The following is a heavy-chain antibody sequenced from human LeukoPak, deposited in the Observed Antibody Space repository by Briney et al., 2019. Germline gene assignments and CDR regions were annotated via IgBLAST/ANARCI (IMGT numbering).Heavy chain of an antibody. V-gene: IGHV1-69*05. CDR3: ARWPCGGDCSTGP. Sequence: SVNVSCKASGGTFSSYAISWVRQAPGQGLEWMGGIIPIFGTANYAQKFQGRVTITTDESTSTAYMELSCLRSEDTAVYYWARWPCGGDCSTGPWGQGTLVTVSS. CDR1: GGTFSSYA. CDR2: IIPIFGTA. D-gene: IGHD2-21*02. J-gene: IGHJ5*02.